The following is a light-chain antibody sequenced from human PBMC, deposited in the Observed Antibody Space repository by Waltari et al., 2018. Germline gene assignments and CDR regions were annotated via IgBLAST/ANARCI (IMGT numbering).Light chain of an antibody. CDR3: STWDYSLSVVV. J-gene: IGLJ2*01. V-gene: IGLV1-44*01. CDR2: GNS. Sequence: QSALTQEASVSGAGGQQVTLSGYGGTNNVGSYPGGWYQQISHGAPKTVMFGNSLPSGIPDRFSGSKSGTTASLTISGLQPEDEADYYCSTWDYSLSVVVFGGGTKVSVL. CDR1: TNNVGSYP.